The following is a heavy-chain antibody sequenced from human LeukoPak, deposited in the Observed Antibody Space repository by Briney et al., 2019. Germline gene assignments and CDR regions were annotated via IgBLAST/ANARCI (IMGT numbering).Heavy chain of an antibody. J-gene: IGHJ4*02. CDR3: ARGGWDYYDSSGAPYYFDY. CDR1: GGSFSGYY. D-gene: IGHD3-22*01. Sequence: SETLSLTCAVYGGSFSGYYWSWIRQPPGKGLEWIGEIYHSGSTNYNPSLKSRVTISVDTSKNQFSLKLSSVTAADTAVYYCARGGWDYYDSSGAPYYFDYWGQGSLVTVSS. CDR2: IYHSGST. V-gene: IGHV4-34*01.